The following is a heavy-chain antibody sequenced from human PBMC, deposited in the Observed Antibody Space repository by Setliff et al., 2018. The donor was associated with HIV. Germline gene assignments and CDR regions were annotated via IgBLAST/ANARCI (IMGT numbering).Heavy chain of an antibody. CDR2: IYYSGST. CDR3: ARGLNYYGSGSYLPLGY. Sequence: SETLSLTCTVSGGSISSSSHYWGWIRQSPGKGLEWIGSIYYSGSTYYNSSLKSRVTISVDTSKNQFSLKLSSVTAADTAVYYCARGLNYYGSGSYLPLGYWGQGTLVTVSS. D-gene: IGHD3-10*01. CDR1: GGSISSSSHY. V-gene: IGHV4-39*07. J-gene: IGHJ4*02.